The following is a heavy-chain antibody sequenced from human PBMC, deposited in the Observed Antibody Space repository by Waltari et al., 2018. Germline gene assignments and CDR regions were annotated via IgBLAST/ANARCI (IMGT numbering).Heavy chain of an antibody. J-gene: IGHJ5*02. CDR2: INHSVRN. CDR3: ARGLNRYSGYDWSVVLGETHWFDP. V-gene: IGHV4-34*01. CDR1: GGSFSGYY. Sequence: QVQLQQWGAGLLKPSETLSLTCAVYGGSFSGYYWSWIRKPPGKGLEWNGEINHSVRNNYNPSLKIRVTISVYTSKNQFYLKLASVTAADTAVYYCARGLNRYSGYDWSVVLGETHWFDPWGQGTLVTVSS. D-gene: IGHD5-12*01.